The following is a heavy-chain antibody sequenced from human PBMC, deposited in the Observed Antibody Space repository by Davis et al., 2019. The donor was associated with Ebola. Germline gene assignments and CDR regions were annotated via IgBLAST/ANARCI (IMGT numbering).Heavy chain of an antibody. CDR2: VDKDGNT. D-gene: IGHD6-19*01. V-gene: IGHV4-59*01. J-gene: IGHJ4*02. Sequence: PAGSLRLSCTVSGDSITSYFWNWIRKPPGKGLEWMAYVDKDGNTGYNPSLKSRATISMDTSKSQVSLELNSVTAADTAIYYCAKAGGGWFNYDSWGQGILVTVSS. CDR1: GDSITSYF. CDR3: AKAGGGWFNYDS.